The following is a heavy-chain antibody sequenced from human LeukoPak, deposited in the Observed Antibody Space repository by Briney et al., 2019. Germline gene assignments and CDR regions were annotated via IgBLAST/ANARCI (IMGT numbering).Heavy chain of an antibody. Sequence: ASETLSLTCIVSGASISSESYYWSWIRQSAGKGLEWIGRVSPSGSTTYNPSLKSRVTISMDTSKNQVSLKLTSVTAADTAMYYCARGKVSRGLENWFDPWGQGTLVTVSS. CDR3: ARGKVSRGLENWFDP. D-gene: IGHD3-10*01. CDR1: GASISSESYY. J-gene: IGHJ5*02. V-gene: IGHV4-61*02. CDR2: VSPSGST.